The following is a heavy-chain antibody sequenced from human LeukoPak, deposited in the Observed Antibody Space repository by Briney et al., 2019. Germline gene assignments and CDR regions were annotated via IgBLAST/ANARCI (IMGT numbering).Heavy chain of an antibody. D-gene: IGHD2-15*01. J-gene: IGHJ6*03. V-gene: IGHV1-69*05. CDR2: IIPIFGTA. CDR1: GGTFSSYA. CDR3: AKAQGYCSGGSCPSYYYYYMDV. Sequence: SVKVSCKASGGTFSSYAISWVRQAPGQGLEWMGGIIPIFGTANYAQKFQGRVTITTDESTSTAYMELSSLRSEDTAVYYCAKAQGYCSGGSCPSYYYYYMDVWGKGTTVTVSS.